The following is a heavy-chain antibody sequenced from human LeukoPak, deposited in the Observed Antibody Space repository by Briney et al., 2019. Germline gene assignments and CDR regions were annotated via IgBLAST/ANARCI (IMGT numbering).Heavy chain of an antibody. Sequence: EASVKVSCKASGYTFSNYGISWVRQAPGQGLEWMGWISAYNGNTNYAQKLQGRVTMTTDTSTSTAYMELRSLRSDDTAVYYCARGGPRYCSGGSCHSDPFDYWGQGTLVTVSS. J-gene: IGHJ4*02. CDR1: GYTFSNYG. CDR2: ISAYNGNT. D-gene: IGHD2-15*01. V-gene: IGHV1-18*01. CDR3: ARGGPRYCSGGSCHSDPFDY.